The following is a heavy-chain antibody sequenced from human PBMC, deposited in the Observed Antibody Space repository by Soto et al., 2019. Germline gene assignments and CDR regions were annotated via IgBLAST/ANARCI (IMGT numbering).Heavy chain of an antibody. V-gene: IGHV4-39*01. CDR3: ASSAPAGYYYYYGMDV. J-gene: IGHJ6*02. Sequence: PSETLSLTCTISGGSISSSSYYWGWIRQPPGKGLEWIGSIYYSGSTYYNPSLKSRVTISVDTSKNQFSLKLSSVTAADTAVYYCASSAPAGYYYYYGMDVWGQGTTVTVSS. CDR1: GGSISSSSYY. D-gene: IGHD2-2*01. CDR2: IYYSGST.